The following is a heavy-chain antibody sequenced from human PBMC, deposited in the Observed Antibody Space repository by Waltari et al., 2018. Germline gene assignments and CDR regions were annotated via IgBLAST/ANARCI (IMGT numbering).Heavy chain of an antibody. CDR2: IYWNDDK. CDR1: GFSLSTSGVG. V-gene: IGHV2-5*01. CDR3: AHRRLAALGGEFDY. Sequence: QITLKESGPTLVKPTQTLTLTCTFSGFSLSTSGVGVGWIRQPPGKALEWLALIYWNDDKRYSPSLKSRLTITKDTSKNQVVLTMTNMDPVDTATYYCAHRRLAALGGEFDYWGQGTLVTVSS. D-gene: IGHD6-6*01. J-gene: IGHJ4*02.